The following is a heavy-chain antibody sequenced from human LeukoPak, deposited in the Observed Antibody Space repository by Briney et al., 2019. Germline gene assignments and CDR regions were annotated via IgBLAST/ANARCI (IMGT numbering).Heavy chain of an antibody. Sequence: SETLSLTCTVSGGSISSYYWSWIRQPPGKGLEWIGYIYYSGSTNYNPSLKSRVTISVDTSKNQFSLKLSSVTAADTAVYYCARAKASTVTTEANHGKGRDSGADAFDIWGQGTMVTVSS. D-gene: IGHD4-17*01. CDR2: IYYSGST. J-gene: IGHJ3*02. V-gene: IGHV4-59*01. CDR1: GGSISSYY. CDR3: ARAKASTVTTEANHGKGRDSGADAFDI.